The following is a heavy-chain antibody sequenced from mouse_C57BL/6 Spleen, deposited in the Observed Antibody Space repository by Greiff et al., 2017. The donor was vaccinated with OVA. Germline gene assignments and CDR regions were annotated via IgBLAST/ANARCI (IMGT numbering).Heavy chain of an antibody. V-gene: IGHV1-80*01. CDR2: IYPGDGDT. CDR3: ARRGPLNYYAMDY. D-gene: IGHD6-1*01. Sequence: VQLQQSGAKLVKPGASVKISCKASGYAFSSYWMNWVKQRPGKGLEWIGQIYPGDGDTNYNGKFKGKATLTADKSSSTAYMQLSSLTSEDSAVYFCARRGPLNYYAMDYWGQGTSVTVSS. CDR1: GYAFSSYW. J-gene: IGHJ4*01.